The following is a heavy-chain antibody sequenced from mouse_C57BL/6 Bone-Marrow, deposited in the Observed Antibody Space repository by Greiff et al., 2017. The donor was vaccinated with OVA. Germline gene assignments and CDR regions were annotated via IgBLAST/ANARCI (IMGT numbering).Heavy chain of an antibody. CDR1: GYTFNSYW. CDR3: ARMGYFDV. V-gene: IGHV1-50*01. J-gene: IGHJ1*03. Sequence: QVQLQQPGAELVKPGASVKLSCKASGYTFNSYWMQWVKQRPGQGLEWIGEIDPSDSYTNYKQKFKGKATVTVDTSSSTAYMQLSSLTSDDAAVYYCARMGYFDVWGTGTTVTVSS. CDR2: IDPSDSYT.